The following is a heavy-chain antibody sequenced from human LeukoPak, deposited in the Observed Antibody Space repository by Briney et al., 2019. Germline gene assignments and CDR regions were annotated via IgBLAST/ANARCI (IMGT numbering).Heavy chain of an antibody. CDR1: GGSFSGYY. CDR2: INHSGST. D-gene: IGHD3-10*01. Sequence: SETLSLTCAVYGGSFSGYYWSWIRQPPGKGVEWIGEINHSGSTNYNPSLKSRVTISVDTSKNQFSLKLSSVTAADTAVYYCARGIPRNRGSGHFQHWGQGTLVTVSS. J-gene: IGHJ1*01. V-gene: IGHV4-34*01. CDR3: ARGIPRNRGSGHFQH.